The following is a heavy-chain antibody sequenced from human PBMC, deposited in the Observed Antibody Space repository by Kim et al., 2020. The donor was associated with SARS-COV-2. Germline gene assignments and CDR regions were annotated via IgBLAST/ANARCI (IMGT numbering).Heavy chain of an antibody. CDR3: ARGPPTTMTTGWFDP. CDR2: IKSDGSST. D-gene: IGHD4-17*01. J-gene: IGHJ5*02. CDR1: GFTFSTYW. Sequence: GGSLRLSCAASGFTFSTYWMHWVRQAPGKGPVWVSRIKSDGSSTTYADSVKGRFTISRDNSKNTLYLQMNSLRAEDTAVYYCARGPPTTMTTGWFDPWC. V-gene: IGHV3-74*01.